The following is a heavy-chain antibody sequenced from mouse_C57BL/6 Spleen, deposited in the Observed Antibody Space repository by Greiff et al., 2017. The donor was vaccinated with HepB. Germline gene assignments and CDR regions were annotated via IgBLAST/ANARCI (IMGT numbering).Heavy chain of an antibody. CDR1: GYTFTSYW. V-gene: IGHV1-55*01. Sequence: QVQLQQPGAELVKPGASVKMSCKASGYTFTSYWITWVKQRPGQGLEWIGDIYPGSGSTNYNEKFKSKATLTVDTSSSTAYMQLSSLTSEDSAVYYCAREGLITTVVATHWYFYVWGTGTTVTVSS. CDR2: IYPGSGST. CDR3: AREGLITTVVATHWYFYV. D-gene: IGHD1-1*01. J-gene: IGHJ1*03.